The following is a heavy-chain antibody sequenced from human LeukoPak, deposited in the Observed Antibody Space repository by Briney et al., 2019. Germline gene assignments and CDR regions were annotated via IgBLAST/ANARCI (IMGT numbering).Heavy chain of an antibody. D-gene: IGHD6-13*01. Sequence: PGGSLRLSCAASGFTFSSYSMNWVRQAPGKGLEWFSSISSSSSYIYHADSVKGRFTISRDNAKDSLYLQMNSLRAEDTAVYYCARGSHRFDPWGQGILVTVSS. J-gene: IGHJ5*02. CDR3: ARGSHRFDP. CDR2: ISSSSSYI. V-gene: IGHV3-21*04. CDR1: GFTFSSYS.